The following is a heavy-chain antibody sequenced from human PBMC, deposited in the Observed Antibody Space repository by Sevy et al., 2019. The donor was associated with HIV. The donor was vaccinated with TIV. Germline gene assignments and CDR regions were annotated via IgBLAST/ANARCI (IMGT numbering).Heavy chain of an antibody. CDR3: VRGSLDYDILTGPDRFDY. J-gene: IGHJ4*02. D-gene: IGHD3-9*01. CDR2: INHSGST. V-gene: IGHV4-34*01. Sequence: SESLSLTCAVYGGSFSGYYWSWIRQPPGKGLEWLGEINHSGSTNYNPSLKSRVTISVDTSKNQFSLKLSSVTAADTAVYYCVRGSLDYDILTGPDRFDYWGQGTLVTVSS. CDR1: GGSFSGYY.